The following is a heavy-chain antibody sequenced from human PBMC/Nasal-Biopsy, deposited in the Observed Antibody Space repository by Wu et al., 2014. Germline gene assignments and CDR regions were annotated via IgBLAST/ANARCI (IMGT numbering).Heavy chain of an antibody. CDR2: ISGYNGNT. Sequence: GAEVKKPGESLKVSCKASGYTFTNFGISWVRQAPGQGLEWMGWISGYNGNTYSAQKFQGRVTMTADTPTSTAYMELRGLRSDDTAVYYCGRDGTRSNWFDPWGQGTLVTVSS. V-gene: IGHV1-18*01. CDR3: GRDGTRSNWFDP. D-gene: IGHD1-26*01. J-gene: IGHJ5*02. CDR1: GYTFTNFG.